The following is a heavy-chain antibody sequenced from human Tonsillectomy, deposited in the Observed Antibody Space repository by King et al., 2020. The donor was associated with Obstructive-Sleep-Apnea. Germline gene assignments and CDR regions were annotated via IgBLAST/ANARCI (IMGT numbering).Heavy chain of an antibody. D-gene: IGHD3-22*01. V-gene: IGHV1-18*01. CDR1: GYTFTSYA. CDR3: AGSFYYAGSGYYGAFDI. J-gene: IGHJ3*02. CDR2: ISGYNGNT. Sequence: VQLVESGAEVKKPGASVNVSCTASGYTFTSYAISWVRQAPGQGLEWMGRISGYNGNTNYAQQLQGRVTMTTDTSTSTAYMELRSLRSDDTAVYDCAGSFYYAGSGYYGAFDIWGQGTMVTVSS.